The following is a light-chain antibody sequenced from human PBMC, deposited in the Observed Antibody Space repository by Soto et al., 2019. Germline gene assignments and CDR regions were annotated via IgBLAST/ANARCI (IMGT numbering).Light chain of an antibody. CDR3: QHYNSYSEA. CDR1: QGISSY. V-gene: IGKV1D-8*03. J-gene: IGKJ1*01. CDR2: KAS. Sequence: VIWVTPSPSLLSASTEDRVTISCRMSQGISSYLAWYQQKPGKAPKLLIYKASTLKSGVPSRFSGSGSGTEITLTSSSLQPDDFATYYCQHYNSYSEAFGQGTKVDIK.